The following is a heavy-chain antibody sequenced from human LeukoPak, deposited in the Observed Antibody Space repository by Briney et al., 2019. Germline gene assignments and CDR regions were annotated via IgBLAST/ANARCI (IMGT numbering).Heavy chain of an antibody. V-gene: IGHV3-48*04. CDR2: ISSSGSTI. D-gene: IGHD3-22*01. J-gene: IGHJ4*02. Sequence: PGGSLRLSCAASGFTFSRFSMNWVRQAPGQGLEWVSYISSSGSTIYYADSVKGRFTISRDNAKNSLYLQMNSLRAEDMALYYCAKDIRPDYYDSSGLDYWGQGTLVTVSS. CDR3: AKDIRPDYYDSSGLDY. CDR1: GFTFSRFS.